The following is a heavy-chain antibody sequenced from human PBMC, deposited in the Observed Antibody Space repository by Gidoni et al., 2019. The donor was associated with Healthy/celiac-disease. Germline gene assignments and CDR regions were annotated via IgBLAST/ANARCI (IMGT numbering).Heavy chain of an antibody. J-gene: IGHJ6*02. D-gene: IGHD6-13*01. V-gene: IGHV1-3*01. CDR1: GYTFTSYA. CDR2: INAGNGNT. Sequence: QVQLVQSGAEVKKPGASVKVSCKASGYTFTSYAMHWVRQAPGQRLEWMGWINAGNGNTKYSQKFQGRVTITRDTSASTAYMELSSLRSEDTAVYYCARRQGLAAAGDYGMDVWGQGTTVTVSS. CDR3: ARRQGLAAAGDYGMDV.